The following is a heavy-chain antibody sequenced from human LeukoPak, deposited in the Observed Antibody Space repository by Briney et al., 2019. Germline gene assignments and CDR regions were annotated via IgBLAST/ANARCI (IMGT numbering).Heavy chain of an antibody. CDR3: ARGKTTGYYSPPGY. CDR1: GFTFSSYS. CDR2: ISSSSYI. Sequence: PGGSLRLSCAASGFTFSSYSMNWVRQAPGKGLEWVSSISSSSYIYYADSVKGRFTISRDNAKNSLYLQMNSLRAEDTAVYYCARGKTTGYYSPPGYWGQGTLVTVSS. D-gene: IGHD3-9*01. J-gene: IGHJ4*02. V-gene: IGHV3-21*01.